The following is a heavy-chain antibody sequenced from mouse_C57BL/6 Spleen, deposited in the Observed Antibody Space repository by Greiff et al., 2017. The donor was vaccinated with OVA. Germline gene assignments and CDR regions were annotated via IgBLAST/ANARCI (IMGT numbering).Heavy chain of an antibody. J-gene: IGHJ3*01. CDR2: IDPENGDT. CDR3: TTDGSSYPWFAY. V-gene: IGHV14-4*01. D-gene: IGHD1-1*01. Sequence: EVQLKESGAELVRPGASVKLSCTASGFNIKDDYMHWVKQRPEQGLEWIGWIDPENGDTEYASKFQGKATITADTSSNTAYLQLSSRTAEDTAVYYCTTDGSSYPWFAYWGQGTLVTVSA. CDR1: GFNIKDDY.